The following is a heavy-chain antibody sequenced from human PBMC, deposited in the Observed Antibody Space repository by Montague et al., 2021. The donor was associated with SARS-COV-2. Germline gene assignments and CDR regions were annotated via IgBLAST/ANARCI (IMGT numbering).Heavy chain of an antibody. V-gene: IGHV4-39*07. D-gene: IGHD5-12*01. J-gene: IGHJ4*02. Sequence: SETLSLTCTVSGGSISGSSYYWGWIRQPPGKGLEWIGSIYHSGSTYYNPSLKSRVTISVDTSKNQFSLKLSSVTAADTAVYYCARGGYSGYWDYWGQGTLVTVSS. CDR1: GGSISGSSYY. CDR2: IYHSGST. CDR3: ARGGYSGYWDY.